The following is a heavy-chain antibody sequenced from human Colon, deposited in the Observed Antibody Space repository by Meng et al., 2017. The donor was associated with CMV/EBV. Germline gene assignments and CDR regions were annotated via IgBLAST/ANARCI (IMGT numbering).Heavy chain of an antibody. Sequence: SCTVSGGSISSGDYYWSWIRQPPGKGLEWIGYIYYSGSTYYNPSLKSRVTISVDTSKNQFSLKLSSVTAADTAVYYCARSSFLDNWNYDYWGQGTLVTVSS. CDR3: ARSSFLDNWNYDY. V-gene: IGHV4-30-4*08. CDR2: IYYSGST. CDR1: GGSISSGDYY. D-gene: IGHD1-7*01. J-gene: IGHJ4*02.